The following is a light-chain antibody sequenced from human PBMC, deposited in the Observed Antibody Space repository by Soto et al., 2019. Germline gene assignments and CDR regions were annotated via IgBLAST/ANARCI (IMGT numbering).Light chain of an antibody. V-gene: IGLV2-14*03. Sequence: QSVLTQPASVSGSPGQSITISCSGTSSDIGSYNHVAWCQQFPGKSPKLMIYAVSDRPPGVSDRFSGSKSGITASLTISGLQTEDEADYYCISYTERQYYLFGNVTKVTV. CDR1: SSDIGSYNH. J-gene: IGLJ1*01. CDR3: ISYTERQYYL. CDR2: AVS.